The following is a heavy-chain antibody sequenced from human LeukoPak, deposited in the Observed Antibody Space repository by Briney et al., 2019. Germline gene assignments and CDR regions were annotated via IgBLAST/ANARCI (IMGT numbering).Heavy chain of an antibody. CDR3: ARVVEQLAVDY. CDR1: GFTFRSYD. Sequence: PGGSLRLSCAASGFTFRSYDMHWVRQATGKGLEWVSGIGTAGEIYYPGSVKGRFTIPRDNSKNTLYLQMNSLRAEDTAVYYCARVVEQLAVDYWGQGTLVTVSS. D-gene: IGHD6-6*01. V-gene: IGHV3-13*01. CDR2: IGTAGEI. J-gene: IGHJ4*02.